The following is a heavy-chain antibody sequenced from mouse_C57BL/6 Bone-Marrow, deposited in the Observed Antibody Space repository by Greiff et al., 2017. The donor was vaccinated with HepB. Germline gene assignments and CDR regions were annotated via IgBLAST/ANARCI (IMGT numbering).Heavy chain of an antibody. CDR2: IAANGGST. CDR3: ARHYGSSLMDY. Sequence: QVQLQQSGAELVKPGASVKLSCKASGYTFTSYWMHWVKQRPGRGLAWIGRIAANGGSTKYNEKFKSKATLTVDKPSSTAYMQLSSLTSEDSAVYDCARHYGSSLMDYWGQGTSVTVSS. J-gene: IGHJ4*01. CDR1: GYTFTSYW. D-gene: IGHD1-1*01. V-gene: IGHV1-72*01.